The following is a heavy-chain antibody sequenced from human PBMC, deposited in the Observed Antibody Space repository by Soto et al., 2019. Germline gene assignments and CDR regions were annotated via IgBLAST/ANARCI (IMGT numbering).Heavy chain of an antibody. J-gene: IGHJ4*02. CDR3: ARDRHYYDSSGDPKPFDY. Sequence: EVQLVESGGGLVNPGGSLRLSCAASGFTFSSYSMNWVRQAPGKGLEWVSCISSSSSYIYYADSVKGRFTISRDNAKNALYLQMSSRSAEDTAVYYCARDRHYYDSSGDPKPFDYWGQGTLVTVSS. V-gene: IGHV3-21*01. D-gene: IGHD3-22*01. CDR2: ISSSSSYI. CDR1: GFTFSSYS.